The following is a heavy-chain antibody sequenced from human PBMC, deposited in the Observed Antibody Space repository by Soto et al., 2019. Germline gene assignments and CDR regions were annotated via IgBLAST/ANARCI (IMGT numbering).Heavy chain of an antibody. V-gene: IGHV4-31*03. CDR2: IYYRGST. CDR3: ARWWSGSRQGFDP. J-gene: IGHJ5*02. D-gene: IGHD3-3*01. Sequence: QVQLQEAGPGLVKPSQTLSLTCTVSGGSISSGDYYWRWIRQHPGKGLGGIGYIYYRGSTYYHPSRKGRVTIAVDTSKNQFSLKLSSVTAADTAVYYCARWWSGSRQGFDPWGQGTLVTVSS. CDR1: GGSISSGDYY.